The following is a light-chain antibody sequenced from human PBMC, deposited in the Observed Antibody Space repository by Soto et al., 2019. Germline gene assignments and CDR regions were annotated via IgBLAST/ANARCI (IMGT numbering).Light chain of an antibody. V-gene: IGKV3-20*01. CDR2: GAS. CDR3: QQYGSSPPT. CDR1: QSVSTNN. Sequence: EIVLTQSPGTLALSPGERATLSCRASQSVSTNNLAWYQRKPGQAPRLLIYGASSRATDIPARFSGSGSGTDFTLTITRLGPEDFGVYSCQQYGSSPPTFGQGTKVEIK. J-gene: IGKJ1*01.